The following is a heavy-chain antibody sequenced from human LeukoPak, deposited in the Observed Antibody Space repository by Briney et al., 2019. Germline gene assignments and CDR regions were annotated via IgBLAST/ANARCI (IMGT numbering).Heavy chain of an antibody. V-gene: IGHV1-8*03. CDR2: MNPYTGKT. Sequence: GASVKVSCKTSGYTFTNFDINWVRQATGQGLEWLGWMNPYTGKTGYAQKFQGRVTFTGDTSIRTAYMEVSSRTSEDTAVYYCATAPTPFYYASSAYYSDFWGQGTLVTVSS. J-gene: IGHJ4*02. CDR3: ATAPTPFYYASSAYYSDF. D-gene: IGHD2/OR15-2a*01. CDR1: GYTFTNFD.